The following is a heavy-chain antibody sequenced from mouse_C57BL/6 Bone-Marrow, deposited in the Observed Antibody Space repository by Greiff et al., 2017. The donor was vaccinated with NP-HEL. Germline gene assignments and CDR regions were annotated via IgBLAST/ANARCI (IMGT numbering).Heavy chain of an antibody. Sequence: QVQLQQSGAELVRPGASVTLSCKASGYTFTDYEMHWVKQTPVHGLEWIGAIDPETGGTAYNQKFKGKAILTADKSSSTAYMELRSLTSEDSAVYYCTTLLRYPYYYAMDYGGQGTSVTVSS. CDR1: GYTFTDYE. J-gene: IGHJ4*01. CDR2: IDPETGGT. V-gene: IGHV1-15*01. D-gene: IGHD1-1*01. CDR3: TTLLRYPYYYAMDY.